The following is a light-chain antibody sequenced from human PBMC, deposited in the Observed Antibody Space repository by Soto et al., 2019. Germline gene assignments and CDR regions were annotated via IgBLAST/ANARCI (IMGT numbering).Light chain of an antibody. CDR1: QSVSSN. V-gene: IGKV3-15*01. Sequence: EIGMTQSPATLSVSPGERATLSCRASQSVSSNLAWYQQKPGQAPRLLIYGASTRTTGIPARFSGSGSGTEFTLTISSLQSEDFAVYYCQQYNNWPPGTFGKGTKVEIK. J-gene: IGKJ1*01. CDR2: GAS. CDR3: QQYNNWPPGT.